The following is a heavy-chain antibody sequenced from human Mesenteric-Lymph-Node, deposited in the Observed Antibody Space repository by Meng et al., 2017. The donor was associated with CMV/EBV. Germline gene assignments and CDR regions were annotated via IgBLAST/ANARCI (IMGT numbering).Heavy chain of an antibody. D-gene: IGHD1-26*01. CDR1: GFTFSSYS. Sequence: GESLKISCAASGFTFSSYSMNWVRQAPGKGLEWVSSISSSSSYIYYADSVKGRFTISRDNAKNSLYLQMNSLRAEDTAVYYCARDRRRGGGATTLNSWGQGALVTVSS. CDR3: ARDRRRGGGATTLNS. V-gene: IGHV3-21*01. CDR2: ISSSSSYI. J-gene: IGHJ4*02.